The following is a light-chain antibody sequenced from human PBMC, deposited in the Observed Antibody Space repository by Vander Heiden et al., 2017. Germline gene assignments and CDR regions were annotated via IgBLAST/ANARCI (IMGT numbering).Light chain of an antibody. Sequence: IQMTQSPSSLSASVGDRITITCRASQDIKNYLAWFQQKPGKAPKSLIYEASTLQSGVPSKFSGSGSGTDFTLTISGLQPDDFATYYCQQYNAYPITFGQGTRLEIK. CDR1: QDIKNY. CDR3: QQYNAYPIT. J-gene: IGKJ5*01. CDR2: EAS. V-gene: IGKV1-16*02.